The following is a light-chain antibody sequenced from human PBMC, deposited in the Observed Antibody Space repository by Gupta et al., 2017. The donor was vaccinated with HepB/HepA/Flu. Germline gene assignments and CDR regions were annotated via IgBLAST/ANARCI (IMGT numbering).Light chain of an antibody. Sequence: EIVLTQSPDFQSVAPKETVTITCRASQSIGSSLHWYQQTPGQSPKLLMKYGSQSFSGVPSRFGGSGSGTDFTLTIYGLEADDAATYYCHQTSSLPWTFGQGTKVEIK. CDR1: QSIGSS. CDR3: HQTSSLPWT. J-gene: IGKJ1*01. CDR2: YGS. V-gene: IGKV6-21*01.